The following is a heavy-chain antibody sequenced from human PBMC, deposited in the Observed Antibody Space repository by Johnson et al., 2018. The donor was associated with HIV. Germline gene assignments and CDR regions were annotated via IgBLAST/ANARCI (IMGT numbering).Heavy chain of an antibody. D-gene: IGHD3-3*01. CDR1: GFTFDDDG. Sequence: VQLVESGGGVVRPGGSLRLSCAASGFTFDDDGMSWVRQVPGKGLEWVSGINWNGRSTGYADSVKGRFTISRDNAKSSLYLQMNSLRAEDTALYYCARDPNYNFWSGPEAFDIWGQGTMVTVSS. CDR2: INWNGRST. J-gene: IGHJ3*02. CDR3: ARDPNYNFWSGPEAFDI. V-gene: IGHV3-20*04.